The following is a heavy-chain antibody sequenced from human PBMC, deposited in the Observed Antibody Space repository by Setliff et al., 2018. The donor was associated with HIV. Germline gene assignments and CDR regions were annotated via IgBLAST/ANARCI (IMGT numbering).Heavy chain of an antibody. J-gene: IGHJ5*02. CDR1: GGTFSSYV. CDR2: IIPMYGVT. V-gene: IGHV1-69*05. Sequence: SVKVFCKASGGTFSSYVISWVRQAPGQGLEWVGGIIPMYGVTNYAQKFQGRVTITRDESTSTAYMELSSLRSEDTAVYYCALHYCSCCNCWSSASLPPAGWFDPWGHGTLVTVSS. CDR3: ALHYCSCCNCWSSASLPPAGWFDP. D-gene: IGHD2-15*01.